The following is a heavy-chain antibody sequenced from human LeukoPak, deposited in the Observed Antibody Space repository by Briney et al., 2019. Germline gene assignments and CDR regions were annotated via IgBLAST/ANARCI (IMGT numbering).Heavy chain of an antibody. J-gene: IGHJ6*02. CDR3: ARDRRFTILYYYYGMDV. D-gene: IGHD5-24*01. CDR2: INPNSGGT. Sequence: GASVKVSCKASGYTFTGYYMHWVRQAPGQGLEWMGWINPNSGGTNYAQKLQGRVTMTTDTSTSTAYMELRSLRSDDTAVYYCARDRRFTILYYYYGMDVWGQGTTVTVSS. CDR1: GYTFTGYY. V-gene: IGHV1-2*02.